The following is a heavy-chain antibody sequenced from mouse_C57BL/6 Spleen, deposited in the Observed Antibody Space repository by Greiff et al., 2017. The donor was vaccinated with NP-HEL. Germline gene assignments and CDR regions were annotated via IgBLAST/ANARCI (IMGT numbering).Heavy chain of an antibody. CDR1: GYTFTSYW. J-gene: IGHJ3*01. Sequence: VKQSCKASGYTFTSYWMHWVKQRPGRGLEWIGRIDPNSGGTKYNEKFKSKATLTVDKPSSTAYMQLSSLTSEDSAVYYCASGDDYSAWFAYWGQGTLVTVSA. D-gene: IGHD2-4*01. V-gene: IGHV1-72*01. CDR3: ASGDDYSAWFAY. CDR2: IDPNSGGT.